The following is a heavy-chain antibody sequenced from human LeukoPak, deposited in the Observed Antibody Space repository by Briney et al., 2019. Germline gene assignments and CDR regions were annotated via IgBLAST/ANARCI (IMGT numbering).Heavy chain of an antibody. CDR3: ASIAAAGTGGFDY. CDR1: GGSISSYY. D-gene: IGHD6-13*01. Sequence: SETLSLTCTVSGGSISSYYWSWIRQPPGKGLEWIGYINYSGSTNYNPSLKSRVTISVDTSKIQFSLKLSSVTAADTAVYYCASIAAAGTGGFDYWGQGTLVTVSS. V-gene: IGHV4-59*08. J-gene: IGHJ4*02. CDR2: INYSGST.